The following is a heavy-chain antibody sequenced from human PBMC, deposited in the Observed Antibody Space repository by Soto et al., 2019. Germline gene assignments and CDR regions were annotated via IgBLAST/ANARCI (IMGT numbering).Heavy chain of an antibody. Sequence: SVNVSCKASGGTFSSYAVSWVRQAPGQGLEWMGGIIPIFGTANYAQKFQGRVTITADESTSTAYMELSSLRSEDTAVYYCARGGGSVAADYWGQGTLVTVSS. J-gene: IGHJ4*02. CDR1: GGTFSSYA. CDR3: ARGGGSVAADY. V-gene: IGHV1-69*13. D-gene: IGHD6-19*01. CDR2: IIPIFGTA.